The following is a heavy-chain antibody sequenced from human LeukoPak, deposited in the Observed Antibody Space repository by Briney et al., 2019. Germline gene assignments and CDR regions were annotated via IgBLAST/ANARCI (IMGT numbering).Heavy chain of an antibody. CDR2: ISTNTGIP. Sequence: ASVKVSCKASGYTFTSYAMNWVRRASGQGLEWMGWISTNTGIPTYAQGFTGRFVFSLDTSVSTAYLQISSLKAEDTAVYYCARGGYCSGTSCYWFDPWGQGTLVTVSS. D-gene: IGHD2-15*01. CDR1: GYTFTSYA. V-gene: IGHV7-4-1*02. CDR3: ARGGYCSGTSCYWFDP. J-gene: IGHJ5*02.